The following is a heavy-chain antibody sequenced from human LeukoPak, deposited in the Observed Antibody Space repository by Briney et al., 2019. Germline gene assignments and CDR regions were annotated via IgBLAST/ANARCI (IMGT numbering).Heavy chain of an antibody. CDR2: INPSGGST. CDR3: ISGEPIVRGGFDY. Sequence: ASVKVSCKASGYTFTGYYMHWVRQAPGQGLEWMGIINPSGGSTSYAQKFQGRVTMTRDTSISTAYMELSRLRSDDTAVYYCISGEPIVRGGFDYWGQGTLVTVSS. D-gene: IGHD3-16*01. J-gene: IGHJ4*02. V-gene: IGHV1-46*01. CDR1: GYTFTGYY.